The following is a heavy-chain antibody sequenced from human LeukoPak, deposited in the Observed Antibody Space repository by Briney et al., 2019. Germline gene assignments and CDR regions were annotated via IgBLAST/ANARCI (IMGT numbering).Heavy chain of an antibody. V-gene: IGHV3-48*01. D-gene: IGHD3-10*01. J-gene: IGHJ4*02. CDR1: GFTFRSYN. CDR2: ITGGSTTI. Sequence: PGGSLRLSCAASGFTFRSYNMNWVRQAPGKGLEWVSYITGGSTTIYYADSVKGRFTISRDNAKNSLYLQMNSLRAEDTAVYYCARVPIIFGSGSLYYFDYWGQGTLVTVSS. CDR3: ARVPIIFGSGSLYYFDY.